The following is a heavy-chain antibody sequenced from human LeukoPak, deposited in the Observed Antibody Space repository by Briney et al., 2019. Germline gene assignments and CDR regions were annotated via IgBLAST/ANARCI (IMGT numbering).Heavy chain of an antibody. CDR2: IWYDGSNK. Sequence: QPGGSLRLSCTASGFTFSSYGMHWVRQAPGKGLEWVAVIWYDGSNKYYADSVKGRFTISRDNSKNTLYLQMNSLRAEDTAVYYCARAGRSSTPYIHDYYFDYWGQGTLVTVSS. V-gene: IGHV3-33*01. J-gene: IGHJ4*02. CDR3: ARAGRSSTPYIHDYYFDY. CDR1: GFTFSSYG. D-gene: IGHD6-6*01.